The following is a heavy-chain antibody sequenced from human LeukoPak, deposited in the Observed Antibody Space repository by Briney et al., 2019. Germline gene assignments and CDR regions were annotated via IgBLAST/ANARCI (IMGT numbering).Heavy chain of an antibody. V-gene: IGHV3-30*18. J-gene: IGHJ4*02. CDR3: AKDTVAGPPEYYFDY. Sequence: GGSLGLSCAASGFTFSSYGMHWVRQAPGKGLEWVAVISYDGSNKYYADSVKGRFTISRDNSKNTLYLQMNSLRAEDTAVYYCAKDTVAGPPEYYFDYWGQGTLATVSS. CDR1: GFTFSSYG. D-gene: IGHD6-19*01. CDR2: ISYDGSNK.